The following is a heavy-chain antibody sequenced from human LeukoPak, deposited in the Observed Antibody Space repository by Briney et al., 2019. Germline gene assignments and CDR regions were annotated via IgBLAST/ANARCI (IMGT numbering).Heavy chain of an antibody. J-gene: IGHJ1*01. CDR1: GFTFSCYW. CDR2: IKQDGSEK. V-gene: IGHV3-7*01. D-gene: IGHD2-2*02. CDR3: AREVYCSSTSCYTGYFQH. Sequence: GGSLRLSCAASGFTFSCYWMSWVRQAPGKGLEWVANIKQDGSEKYYVDSVKGRFTISRDNAKDSLYLQMNSLRAEDTAVYYCAREVYCSSTSCYTGYFQHWGQGTLVTVSS.